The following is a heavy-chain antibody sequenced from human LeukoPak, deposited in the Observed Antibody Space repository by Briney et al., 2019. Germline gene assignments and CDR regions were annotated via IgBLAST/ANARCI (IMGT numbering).Heavy chain of an antibody. J-gene: IGHJ3*02. Sequence: SETLSLTCTVSGGSISSYYWSWVRQSPGKGLEWIGYIYYSGSTDYNPSLRSRVTISVDTSKNQLSLKLSSVTAADTAVYYCARHNDYSRAFDIWGQGTMVTVSS. V-gene: IGHV4-59*08. CDR2: IYYSGST. CDR1: GGSISSYY. CDR3: ARHNDYSRAFDI. D-gene: IGHD4-11*01.